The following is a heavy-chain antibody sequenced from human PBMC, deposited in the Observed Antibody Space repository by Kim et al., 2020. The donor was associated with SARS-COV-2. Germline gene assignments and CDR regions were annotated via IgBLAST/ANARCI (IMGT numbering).Heavy chain of an antibody. CDR3: ARLAARPGSYYGMDV. J-gene: IGHJ6*02. D-gene: IGHD6-6*01. CDR1: GGSISSYY. V-gene: IGHV4-59*01. CDR2: IYYSGSS. Sequence: SETLSLTCTVSGGSISSYYWSWIRQPPGKGLEWIGYIYYSGSSNYNPSLKSRVTISVDTSKNQFSLKLSSVTAADTAMYYCARLAARPGSYYGMDVWGQGTTVTVSS.